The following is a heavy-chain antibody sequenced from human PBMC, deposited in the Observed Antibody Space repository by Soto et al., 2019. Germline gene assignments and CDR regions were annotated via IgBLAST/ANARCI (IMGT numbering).Heavy chain of an antibody. J-gene: IGHJ4*02. V-gene: IGHV4-34*01. CDR1: GGSFSGYY. Sequence: SETLSLTCAVYGGSFSGYYWTWIRQPPGTGLEWIGEINHSGSTNYNPSLKSRVTISVDTSKNQFSLKLTPVTAADTAVYYWAKEKITGLFDYWGQGTLVTVSS. CDR2: INHSGST. CDR3: AKEKITGLFDY. D-gene: IGHD2-8*02.